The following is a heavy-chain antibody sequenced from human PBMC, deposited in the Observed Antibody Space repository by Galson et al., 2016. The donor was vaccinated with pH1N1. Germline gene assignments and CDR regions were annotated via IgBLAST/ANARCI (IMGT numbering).Heavy chain of an antibody. D-gene: IGHD4-17*01. CDR3: ARQNDYGDYRVDAFDI. V-gene: IGHV5-51*06. Sequence: QSGAEVKKPGESLQISCKGSGYRFPSSWTGWVRQMPVIGLEWMGIVYLGGSLIRYRPSFQGQVTISTDKSVNIVYREWYSLKASDTAMYYCARQNDYGDYRVDAFDICGQGTMVTVSS. CDR2: VYLGGSLI. J-gene: IGHJ3*02. CDR1: GYRFPSSW.